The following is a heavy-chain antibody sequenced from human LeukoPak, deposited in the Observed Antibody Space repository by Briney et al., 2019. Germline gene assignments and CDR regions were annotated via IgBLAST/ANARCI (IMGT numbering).Heavy chain of an antibody. CDR1: GYTLTELS. V-gene: IGHV1-24*01. CDR3: ATVLTCSSTSCYQY. J-gene: IGHJ4*02. Sequence: ASVKVSCKVSGYTLTELSMHWVRQAPGKGLEWMGGFDPEDGETIYAQKFQGRVTMTEVTSTGTAYMELSSLRSEDTAVYYCATVLTCSSTSCYQYWGQGTLVTVSS. CDR2: FDPEDGET. D-gene: IGHD2-2*01.